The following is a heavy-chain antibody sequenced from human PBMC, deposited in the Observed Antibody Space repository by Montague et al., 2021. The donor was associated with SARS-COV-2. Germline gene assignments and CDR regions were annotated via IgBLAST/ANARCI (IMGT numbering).Heavy chain of an antibody. CDR2: IDQSGKT. CDR1: TTSFSGYY. V-gene: IGHV4-34*01. CDR3: ARGGGRLQYSYYYGMDV. D-gene: IGHD5-12*01. Sequence: SETLSLTCAVHTTSFSGYYRGWIRQSPGKGLEWIGEIDQSGKTNXNPTLKSRVTISADTSKSQFSLKLNSVTAADTAVYYCARGGGRLQYSYYYGMDVWGQGTTVTVSS. J-gene: IGHJ6*02.